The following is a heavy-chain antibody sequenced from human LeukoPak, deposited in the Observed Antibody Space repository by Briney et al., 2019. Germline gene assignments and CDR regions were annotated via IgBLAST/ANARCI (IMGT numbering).Heavy chain of an antibody. D-gene: IGHD3-10*01. CDR3: AKDSTHGSGSYWGIFDY. CDR2: IRYDGSNK. J-gene: IGHJ4*02. Sequence: GGSLRLSCAASGFTFSTYGMHWVRQAPGKGLEWVAFIRYDGSNKYYADSVKGRFTISRDNSKNTLYLQMNSLRAEDTAVYYCAKDSTHGSGSYWGIFDYWGQGTLVTVSS. CDR1: GFTFSTYG. V-gene: IGHV3-30*02.